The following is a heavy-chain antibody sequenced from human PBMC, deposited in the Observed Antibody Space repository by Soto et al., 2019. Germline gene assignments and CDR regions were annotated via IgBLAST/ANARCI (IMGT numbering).Heavy chain of an antibody. CDR2: IYYSGST. D-gene: IGHD5-12*01. J-gene: IGHJ4*02. Sequence: SQTQSLSYTVSGGYIRNGGDCWSWIRQHPGKGLEWIGYIYYSGSTYYNPSLKSRVTISVDTSKNQFSLKLSSVTAADTAVYYCASARRDGYNLFVFFDYWGQGTLVTVSS. V-gene: IGHV4-31*03. CDR3: ASARRDGYNLFVFFDY. CDR1: GGYIRNGGDC.